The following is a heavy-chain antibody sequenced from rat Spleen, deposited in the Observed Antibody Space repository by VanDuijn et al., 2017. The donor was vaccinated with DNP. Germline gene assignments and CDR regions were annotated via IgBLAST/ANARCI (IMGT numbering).Heavy chain of an antibody. CDR3: ARAATTVDWYFDF. J-gene: IGHJ1*01. D-gene: IGHD1-1*01. CDR1: GFSLTSYA. CDR2: MRDDGDT. Sequence: QVQLKESGPGLVQPSETLSLTCTVSGFSLTSYAVSWVRQPPGKGLEWMGRMRDDGDTSYNSALKSRLNIKRDTSKNQVLLTMNSLQSEDTGTYFCARAATTVDWYFDFWGPGTMVTVSS. V-gene: IGHV2-34*01.